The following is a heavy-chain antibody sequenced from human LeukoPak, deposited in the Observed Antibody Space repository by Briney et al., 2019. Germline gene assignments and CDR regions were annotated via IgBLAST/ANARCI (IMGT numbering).Heavy chain of an antibody. V-gene: IGHV1-69*04. Sequence: SVKVSCKASGGTFISYAISWVRQAPGQGLEWMGRIIPILGIANYAQKFQGRVTITADKSTSTAYMELSSLRSEDTAVYYCARDRVTGTWRGEFDPWGQGTLVTVSS. CDR1: GGTFISYA. J-gene: IGHJ5*02. CDR2: IIPILGIA. D-gene: IGHD1-7*01. CDR3: ARDRVTGTWRGEFDP.